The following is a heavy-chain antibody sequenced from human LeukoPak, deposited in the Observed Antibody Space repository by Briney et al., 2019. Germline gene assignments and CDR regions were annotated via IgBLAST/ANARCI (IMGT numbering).Heavy chain of an antibody. Sequence: GGSLRLSCAASGFTFDDYAMHWVRQAPGKGLEWVSLISGDGSSTYYADSVKGRFTISRDNSKNSLYLQMNSLRTEDTALYYCAKDWWGYYGSGSGIAFDYWGQGTLVTVSS. CDR1: GFTFDDYA. CDR2: ISGDGSST. J-gene: IGHJ4*02. D-gene: IGHD3-10*01. V-gene: IGHV3-43*02. CDR3: AKDWWGYYGSGSGIAFDY.